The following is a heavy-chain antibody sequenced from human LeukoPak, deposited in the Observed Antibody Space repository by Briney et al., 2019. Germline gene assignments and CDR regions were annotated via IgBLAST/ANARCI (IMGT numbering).Heavy chain of an antibody. CDR1: GGSFSGYY. V-gene: IGHV4-34*01. D-gene: IGHD6-6*01. Sequence: SETLSLTCAVYGGSFSGYYWSWIRQPPGKGLEWIGEINHSGSTNYNPSLKSRVTISVDTSKNQFSLKLSSVTAADTAVYYCARGYSSSSSNWFDPWGQGTLVTVSS. J-gene: IGHJ5*02. CDR3: ARGYSSSSSNWFDP. CDR2: INHSGST.